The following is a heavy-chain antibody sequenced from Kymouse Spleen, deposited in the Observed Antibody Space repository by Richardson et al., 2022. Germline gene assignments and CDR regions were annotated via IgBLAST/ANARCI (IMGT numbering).Heavy chain of an antibody. D-gene: IGHD1-7*01. CDR1: GGSISSSSYY. J-gene: IGHJ4*02. V-gene: IGHV4-39*01. CDR3: ARQAYNWNYPYFDY. Sequence: QLQLQESGPGLVKPSETLSLTCTVSGGSISSSSYYWGWIRQPPGKGLEWIGSIYYSGSTYYNPSLKSRVTISVDTSKNQFSLKLSSVTAADTAVYYCARQAYNWNYPYFDYWGQGTLVTVSS. CDR2: IYYSGST.